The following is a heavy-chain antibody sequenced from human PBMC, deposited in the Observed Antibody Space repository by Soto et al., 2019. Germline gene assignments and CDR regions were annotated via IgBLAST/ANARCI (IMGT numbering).Heavy chain of an antibody. CDR2: IYYRGRT. V-gene: IGHV4-39*01. J-gene: IGHJ5*02. CDR3: ARRITWFDP. CDR1: GGSLSSSSYY. D-gene: IGHD1-20*01. Sequence: PETLSLTCTVSGGSLSSSSYYWGWLRQPPGKGLEWTGRIYYRGRTYYNPSLKSRVTISVDTSKNQFSLKLSSVTAADTAVYYCARRITWFDPWGQGTLVTVSS.